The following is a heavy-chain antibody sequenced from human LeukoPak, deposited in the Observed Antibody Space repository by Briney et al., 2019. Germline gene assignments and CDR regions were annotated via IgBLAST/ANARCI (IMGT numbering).Heavy chain of an antibody. Sequence: SVKVSCKASGFTFSNSAMQWVRQARGQRLEWIGWIVVGSGNTNYAQKLQGRVTIIRDMSTSTAYMELSSLRSDDTAVYYCAAEDDYIWKSYRSLDIWGQGTMVTVSS. D-gene: IGHD3-16*02. CDR1: GFTFSNSA. CDR2: IVVGSGNT. V-gene: IGHV1-58*02. J-gene: IGHJ3*02. CDR3: AAEDDYIWKSYRSLDI.